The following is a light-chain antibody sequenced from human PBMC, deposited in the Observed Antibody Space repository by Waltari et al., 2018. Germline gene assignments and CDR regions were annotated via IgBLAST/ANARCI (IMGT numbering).Light chain of an antibody. CDR2: KAS. CDR3: QQYKSFPWT. V-gene: IGKV1-5*03. CDR1: QSIITW. J-gene: IGKJ1*01. Sequence: DILMTQSPSTLSASVGDRVPITCRASQSIITWLAWYQQRPGKAPKVLIYKASSLESGVPSRFSGSGSGTEFSLTISSLQPDDSATYYCQQYKSFPWTFGQGTKVEIK.